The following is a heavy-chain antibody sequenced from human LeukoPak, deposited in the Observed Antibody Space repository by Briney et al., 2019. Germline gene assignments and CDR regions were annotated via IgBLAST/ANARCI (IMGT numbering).Heavy chain of an antibody. CDR1: GGSISSTNW. J-gene: IGHJ4*02. Sequence: SETPSLTCAVSGGSISSTNWWSWVRPPPAKALPCIGEIYHSGSSNYNPSLKSRVTISVDKSKNQFSLKLSSVTAADTAVYYCAKATVTAREIDYWGQGTLVTVSS. CDR3: AKATVTAREIDY. V-gene: IGHV4-4*02. D-gene: IGHD4-17*01. CDR2: IYHSGSS.